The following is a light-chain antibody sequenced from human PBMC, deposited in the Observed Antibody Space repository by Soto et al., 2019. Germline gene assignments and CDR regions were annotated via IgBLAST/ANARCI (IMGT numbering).Light chain of an antibody. CDR1: QSVSSSY. CDR2: GAS. V-gene: IGKV3-20*01. J-gene: IGKJ1*01. Sequence: EIVLTQSPGTLSLSPGERATLSCRASQSVSSSYLAWYQQKPGQAPRLLIYGASSRATGIPDRFSGSGSGTDFTLTISRLEPEDFAVYYCQQYGSSLWTVGQGTTVDSK. CDR3: QQYGSSLWT.